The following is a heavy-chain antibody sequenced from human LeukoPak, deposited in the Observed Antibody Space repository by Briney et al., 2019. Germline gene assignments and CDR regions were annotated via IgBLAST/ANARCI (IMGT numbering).Heavy chain of an antibody. CDR2: ISSDGSNA. CDR1: GFTFSSYG. V-gene: IGHV3-30*18. Sequence: PAGSLRLSCAASGFTFSSYGMHWVRQAPGKGLEWVAVISSDGSNAYYADSVKGRFTMSRDNSKNTLFVQMNSLRAEDTAVYYCAKDLSGRKGPFDYWGQGTLVTVSS. D-gene: IGHD3-10*01. CDR3: AKDLSGRKGPFDY. J-gene: IGHJ4*02.